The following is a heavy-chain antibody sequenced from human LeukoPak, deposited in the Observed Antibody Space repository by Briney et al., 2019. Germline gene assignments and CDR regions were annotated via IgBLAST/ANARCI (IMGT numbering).Heavy chain of an antibody. CDR3: AKAAVASPYSGCGD. CDR2: TVGSGGTT. J-gene: IGHJ4*02. V-gene: IGHV3-23*01. CDR1: GFTFSSYA. D-gene: IGHD2-21*01. Sequence: GGSLRLSCVASGFTFSSYAMSWVRQAPGRGLEWVSSTVGSGGTTYYADSVKGRFTISRDNSKNTLYLQMNSLRADDTAVYYCAKAAVASPYSGCGDWGQGTLVTVSS.